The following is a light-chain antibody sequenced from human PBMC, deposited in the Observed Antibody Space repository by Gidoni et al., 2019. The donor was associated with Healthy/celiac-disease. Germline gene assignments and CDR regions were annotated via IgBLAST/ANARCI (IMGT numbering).Light chain of an antibody. CDR2: DAS. V-gene: IGKV3-11*01. CDR3: QQRSNWPPSLT. Sequence: EIVLTQSPATLSLSPGGRATLSCRASKSVSSYLAWYQQKPGQAPRLLIYDASNRATGIPARFSGSGSGTDFTLTISSLEPEDFAVYYCQQRSNWPPSLTFGGGTKVEIK. J-gene: IGKJ4*01. CDR1: KSVSSY.